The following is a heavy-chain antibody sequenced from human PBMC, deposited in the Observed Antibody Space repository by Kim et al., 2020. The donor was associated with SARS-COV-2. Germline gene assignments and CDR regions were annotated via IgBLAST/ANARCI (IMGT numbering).Heavy chain of an antibody. CDR2: ISYDGSNK. CDR1: GFTFSSYG. D-gene: IGHD7-27*01. CDR3: AKDQKGNRGAFDI. Sequence: GGSLRLSCAASGFTFSSYGMHWVRQAPGKGLEWVAVISYDGSNKYYADSVKGRFTISRDNSKNTLYLQMNSLRAEDTAVYYCAKDQKGNRGAFDIWGQGTMVTVSS. V-gene: IGHV3-30*18. J-gene: IGHJ3*02.